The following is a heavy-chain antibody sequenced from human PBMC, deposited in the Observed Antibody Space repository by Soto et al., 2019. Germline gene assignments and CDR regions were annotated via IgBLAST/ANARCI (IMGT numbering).Heavy chain of an antibody. CDR1: GGSMRNYF. CDR2: IHYSGTT. D-gene: IGHD6-13*01. Sequence: SETLSLTCTVSGGSMRNYFWTWIRQPPGKGLEWIGYIHYSGTTSFFPSYNPSLRSRVTISEDTSKNQFSLMLLSVTTADTAVYYCARVGIAAAVPYYFDYWGQGTLVTVSS. CDR3: ARVGIAAAVPYYFDY. V-gene: IGHV4-59*01. J-gene: IGHJ4*02.